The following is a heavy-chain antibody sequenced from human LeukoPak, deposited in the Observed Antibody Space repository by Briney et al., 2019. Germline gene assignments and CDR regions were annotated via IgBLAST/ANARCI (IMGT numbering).Heavy chain of an antibody. CDR2: IYYSGST. V-gene: IGHV4-31*03. CDR1: GGSISSGGYY. Sequence: SSQTLSLTCTVSGGSISSGGYYWSWIRQHPGKGLEWIGYIYYSGSTYYNPSLKSRVTISVDTSKNQFSLKLSSVTAADTAVYCCARGYRVYDFWSGYSLSDWFDPWGQGTLVTASS. CDR3: ARGYRVYDFWSGYSLSDWFDP. J-gene: IGHJ5*02. D-gene: IGHD3-3*01.